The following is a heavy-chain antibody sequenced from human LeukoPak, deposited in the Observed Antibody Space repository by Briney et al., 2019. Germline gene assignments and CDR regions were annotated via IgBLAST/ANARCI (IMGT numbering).Heavy chain of an antibody. J-gene: IGHJ6*02. CDR3: ARDRYDFWSGSYYGMDV. CDR2: ISSSSSYI. D-gene: IGHD3-3*01. CDR1: GFTFSSYS. Sequence: GGSLRLSCAASGFTFSSYSMNWVRQAPGKGLEWVSSISSSSSYIYYADSVKGRFTISRDNAKNSLYLQMNSLRAEDTAVYYCARDRYDFWSGSYYGMDVWGQGTTVTVSS. V-gene: IGHV3-21*01.